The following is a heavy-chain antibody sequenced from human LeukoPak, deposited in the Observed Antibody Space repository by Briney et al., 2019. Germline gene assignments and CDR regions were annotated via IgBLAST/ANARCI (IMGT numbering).Heavy chain of an antibody. CDR3: AREAYWGSSGKGFDS. Sequence: GGALRLSRAASVFTFTGYSMNWFRQAPGKGLECGSYISITSDKIYYADSVKGRFTISRDNARNSRYLQMNSLRDEDTAVYSCAREAYWGSSGKGFDSWGQGTLVIVSS. CDR1: VFTFTGYS. V-gene: IGHV3-48*02. J-gene: IGHJ4*02. CDR2: ISITSDKI. D-gene: IGHD4-23*01.